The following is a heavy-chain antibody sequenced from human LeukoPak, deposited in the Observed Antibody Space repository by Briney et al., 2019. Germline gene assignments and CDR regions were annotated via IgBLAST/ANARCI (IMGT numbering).Heavy chain of an antibody. V-gene: IGHV4-61*02. D-gene: IGHD3-22*01. CDR1: GGSISSGSYY. J-gene: IGHJ3*02. CDR3: ARGPYSYDSSGAFDI. CDR2: IYSSGST. Sequence: SETLSLTCTVSGGSISSGSYYWSWIRQPAGKGLEWIGRIYSSGSTNYNPSLKSRVTISLDTSKNQFSLKLSSVTAADTAVYYCARGPYSYDSSGAFDIWGQGTMVTVSS.